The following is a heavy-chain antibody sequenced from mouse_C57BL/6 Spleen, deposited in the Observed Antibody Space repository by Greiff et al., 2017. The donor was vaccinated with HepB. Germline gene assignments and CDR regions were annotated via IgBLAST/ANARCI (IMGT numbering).Heavy chain of an antibody. V-gene: IGHV1-80*01. D-gene: IGHD2-3*01. J-gene: IGHJ3*01. CDR3: ARFPDGYYEAY. CDR1: GYAFRSYW. Sequence: VQLQESGAELVKPGASVKISCKASGYAFRSYWMNWVKQRPGKGLEWIGQIYPGDGDTNYNGKFKGKATLTADKSSSTAYMQLSSLTSEDSAVYFCARFPDGYYEAYWGQGTLVTVSA. CDR2: IYPGDGDT.